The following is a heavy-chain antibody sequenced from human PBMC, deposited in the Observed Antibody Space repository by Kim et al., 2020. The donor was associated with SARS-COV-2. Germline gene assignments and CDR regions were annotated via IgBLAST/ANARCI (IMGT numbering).Heavy chain of an antibody. J-gene: IGHJ3*02. Sequence: SETLSLTCAVYGGSFSGYYWSWIRQPPGKGLEWIGEINHSGSTNYNPSLKSRVTISVDTSKNQFSLKLSSVTAADTAVYYCARPRGGSYRDAFDIWGQGT. CDR2: INHSGST. D-gene: IGHD1-26*01. CDR1: GGSFSGYY. V-gene: IGHV4-34*01. CDR3: ARPRGGSYRDAFDI.